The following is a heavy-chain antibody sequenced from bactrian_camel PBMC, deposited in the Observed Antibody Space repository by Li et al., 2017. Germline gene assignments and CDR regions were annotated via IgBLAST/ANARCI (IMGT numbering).Heavy chain of an antibody. J-gene: IGHJ6*01. CDR3: AASWGLTATTALGSIIYPDQFGY. CDR1: GITFSRHD. D-gene: IGHD5*01. V-gene: IGHV3S6*01. Sequence: QVQLVESGGGLVQPGESLRLSCVASGITFSRHDMSWVRQAPGKEVEWVAGITSLPSLFRAASYADSVKGRFTISKDNTKNILYLQMDNLQPEDSATYRCAASWGLTATTALGSIIYPDQFGYRGDGTQDTVS. CDR2: ITSLPSLFRAA.